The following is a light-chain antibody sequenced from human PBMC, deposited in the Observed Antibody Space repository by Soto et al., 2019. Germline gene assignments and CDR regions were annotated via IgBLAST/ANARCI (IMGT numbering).Light chain of an antibody. Sequence: QSVLTQPASVSGSPGQSITISCTGTSSDVGGYNYVSWYQQHPGKAPKLMIYDVSNRPSGVSNRFSGSKSGNTASLTISGLQAEDEADYDCSSYTSSSTLLYVFGTGTKLNVL. J-gene: IGLJ1*01. CDR3: SSYTSSSTLLYV. CDR1: SSDVGGYNY. V-gene: IGLV2-14*01. CDR2: DVS.